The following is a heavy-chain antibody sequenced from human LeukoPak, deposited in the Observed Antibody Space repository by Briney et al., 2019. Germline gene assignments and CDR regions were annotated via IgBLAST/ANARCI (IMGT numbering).Heavy chain of an antibody. V-gene: IGHV4-39*01. J-gene: IGHJ3*02. CDR1: GGSISTISYY. CDR3: ARNVPSPSHHFDI. Sequence: PSETLSLTCTVSGGSISTISYYWGWIRQPPGKGLDWIGSLYYSGSTYYNPSLKSRVTISVDTSKNQFSLKLTSVTAADTAVYYCARNVPSPSHHFDIWGQGTMVTVSS. CDR2: LYYSGST. D-gene: IGHD1-1*01.